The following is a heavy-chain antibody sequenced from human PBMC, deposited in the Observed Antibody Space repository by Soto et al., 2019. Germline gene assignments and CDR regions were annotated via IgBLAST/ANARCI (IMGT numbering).Heavy chain of an antibody. V-gene: IGHV1-69*13. D-gene: IGHD3-10*01. CDR2: IIPIFGTA. CDR1: GGTFSSYA. Sequence: SVKVSCKASGGTFSSYAISWVRQAPGQGLEWMGGIIPIFGTANYAQRFQGRVTITADESTSTAYMELSSLRSEDTAVYYCARASFTYYYGSGSYSFDYWGQGTLVTVSS. CDR3: ARASFTYYYGSGSYSFDY. J-gene: IGHJ4*02.